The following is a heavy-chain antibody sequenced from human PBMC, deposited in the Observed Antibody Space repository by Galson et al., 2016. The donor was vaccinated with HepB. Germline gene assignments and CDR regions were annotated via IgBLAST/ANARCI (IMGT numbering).Heavy chain of an antibody. CDR2: INPNNGGT. CDR3: TRDNRGLWGGAFDI. J-gene: IGHJ3*02. Sequence: SVKVSCKASGYTFTGYCLHWVRQAPGQGLEWMGWINPNNGGTNYAQKFQGRVTMTRDTSISTAYMEPSWLRSDDTALYYCTRDNRGLWGGAFDIWGQGAMVTVSS. V-gene: IGHV1-2*02. CDR1: GYTFTGYC. D-gene: IGHD2-21*01.